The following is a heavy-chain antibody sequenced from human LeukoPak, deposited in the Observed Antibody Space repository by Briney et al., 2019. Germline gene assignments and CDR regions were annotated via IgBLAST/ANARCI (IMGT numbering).Heavy chain of an antibody. CDR2: FYYSGST. CDR1: GGFISSSSFY. V-gene: IGHV4-39*01. Sequence: PSETLSLTCSVSGGFISSSSFYWAWIRQPPGKGLEWIGSFYYSGSTYYNPSLRSRVTISVDTSKNQFSLKLSSVTAADTAVYYCARQKRYYGSGSFWFDPWGQGTLVTVSS. J-gene: IGHJ5*02. CDR3: ARQKRYYGSGSFWFDP. D-gene: IGHD3-10*01.